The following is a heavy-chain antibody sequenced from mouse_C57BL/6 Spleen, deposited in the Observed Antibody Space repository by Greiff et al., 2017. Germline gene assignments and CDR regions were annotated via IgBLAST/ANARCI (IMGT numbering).Heavy chain of an antibody. V-gene: IGHV1-69*01. CDR1: GYTFTSYW. Sequence: VQLQQPGAELVMPGASVKLSCKASGYTFTSYWMHWVKPRPGQGLEWIGEIDPSDSYTNYNQKFKGKSTLTVDKSSSTAYMQLSSLTSEDSAVYYCARGRGGFAYWGQGTLVTVSA. J-gene: IGHJ3*01. CDR3: ARGRGGFAY. CDR2: IDPSDSYT.